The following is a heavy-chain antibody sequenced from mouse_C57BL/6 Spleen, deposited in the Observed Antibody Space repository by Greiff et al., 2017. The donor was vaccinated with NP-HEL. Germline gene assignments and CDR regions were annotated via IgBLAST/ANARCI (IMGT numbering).Heavy chain of an antibody. D-gene: IGHD1-1*01. V-gene: IGHV1-39*01. CDR1: GYSFTDYN. CDR2: INPNYGTT. J-gene: IGHJ2*01. Sequence: VQLQQSGPELVKPGASVKISCKASGYSFTDYNMNWVKQSNGKSLEWIGVINPNYGTTSYNQKFKGKATLTVDQSSSTAYMQLNSLTSEDSAVYYCSRSDYGSSFHYFDYWGQGTTLTVSS. CDR3: SRSDYGSSFHYFDY.